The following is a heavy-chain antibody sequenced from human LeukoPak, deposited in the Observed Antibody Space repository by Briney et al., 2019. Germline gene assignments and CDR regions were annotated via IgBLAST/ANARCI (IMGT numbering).Heavy chain of an antibody. CDR2: INPSGGDT. D-gene: IGHD6-13*01. Sequence: GASAKVSCKASGFTFSSYYMHWVRQAPGQGLEWMGLINPSGGDTSYAQKFQGRVTMTRDTSTSTVYMELRCLRSEDTAMYYCARDAAAAGTGLGWFDPWGQGTLVTVSS. CDR3: ARDAAAAGTGLGWFDP. J-gene: IGHJ5*02. V-gene: IGHV1-46*01. CDR1: GFTFSSYY.